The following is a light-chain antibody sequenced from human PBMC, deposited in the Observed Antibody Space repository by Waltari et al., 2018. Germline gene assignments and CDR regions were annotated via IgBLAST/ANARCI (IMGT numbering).Light chain of an antibody. CDR2: DEY. CDR3: QQSYNMPLT. J-gene: IGKJ4*01. Sequence: DIQMTQSPSSLSASVGDRLTINCRASQSISTYLNWYQKKSGKGPKRLIYDEYSLQSGVPSRFSGRGSGTDFTLTISSLHSEDFATYYCQQSYNMPLTFGGGTKVEI. V-gene: IGKV1-39*01. CDR1: QSISTY.